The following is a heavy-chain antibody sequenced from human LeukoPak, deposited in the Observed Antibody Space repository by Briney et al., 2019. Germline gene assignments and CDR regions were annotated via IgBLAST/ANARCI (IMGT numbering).Heavy chain of an antibody. J-gene: IGHJ3*01. V-gene: IGHV1-18*01. D-gene: IGHD2-21*01. CDR3: ARQSVISSRSPDDAFDL. CDR2: VSGYNGNT. Sequence: ASVKVSCKASGYTFTKYGISWVRQAPGQGLEWMGWVSGYNGNTDYAQRLQGRVTMTTDTSTSTAYMELRSLRSDDAPVYYCARQSVISSRSPDDAFDLWGQGTMVTASS. CDR1: GYTFTKYG.